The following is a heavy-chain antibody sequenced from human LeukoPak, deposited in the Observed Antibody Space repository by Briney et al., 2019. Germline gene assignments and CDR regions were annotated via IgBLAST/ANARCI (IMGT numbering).Heavy chain of an antibody. CDR1: GYTFTSYY. D-gene: IGHD3-10*01. Sequence: GASVKVSCKASGYTFTSYYLYWVRQAPGQGLEWMGIINPGGGSTNYAQKFQGRVTMTRDTSTSTVYMELSSLRSEDTAVYYCARGPRITLVRGGQWYYYMDVWGKGTTVTISS. CDR3: ARGPRITLVRGGQWYYYMDV. J-gene: IGHJ6*03. CDR2: INPGGGST. V-gene: IGHV1-46*01.